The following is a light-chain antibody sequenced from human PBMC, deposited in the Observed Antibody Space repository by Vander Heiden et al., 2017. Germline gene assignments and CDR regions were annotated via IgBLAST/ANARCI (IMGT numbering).Light chain of an antibody. Sequence: DIQMTQSPSSLSASVGDRVTITCRASQSISSYLNWYQQKPGKAPNLLIYAATSLQSGVPSRFSGSGSGTDFTLTISRLQLEDFATYYCQQSYSTWTFGQGTKVEIK. V-gene: IGKV1-39*01. CDR2: AAT. CDR1: QSISSY. CDR3: QQSYSTWT. J-gene: IGKJ1*01.